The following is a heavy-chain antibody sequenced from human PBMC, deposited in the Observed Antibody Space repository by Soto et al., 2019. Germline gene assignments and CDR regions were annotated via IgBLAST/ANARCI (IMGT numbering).Heavy chain of an antibody. CDR2: VYYTGSTST. D-gene: IGHD5-12*01. CDR3: AKYRRTDAEGYRLDF. CDR1: GASINNYY. V-gene: IGHV4-59*01. J-gene: IGHJ4*02. Sequence: SETLSLTCSVSGASINNYYWSWIRQPPWKGLEWIGYVYYTGSTSTKYNPSLQSRVAMSVDSSKNQFSLKLTSMTAADTAIYYCAKYRRTDAEGYRLDFWGPGTLVTVSS.